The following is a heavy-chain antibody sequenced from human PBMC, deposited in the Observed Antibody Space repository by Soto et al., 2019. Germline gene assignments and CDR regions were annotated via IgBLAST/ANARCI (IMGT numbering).Heavy chain of an antibody. CDR2: MNPYSGNT. J-gene: IGHJ4*02. Sequence: ASVKVSCKASGYTFTNNDINWVRQATGQGLEWMGWMNPYSGNTGCAQKFQGRVTMTRDNSITTAYMELSSLRSEDTAVYYCVRAPLDYYSTDYFDNWGQGTQVTVSS. D-gene: IGHD2-21*01. CDR3: VRAPLDYYSTDYFDN. V-gene: IGHV1-8*01. CDR1: GYTFTNND.